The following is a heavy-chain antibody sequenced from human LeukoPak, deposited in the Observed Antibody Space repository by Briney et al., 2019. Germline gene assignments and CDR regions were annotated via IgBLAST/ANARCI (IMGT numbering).Heavy chain of an antibody. D-gene: IGHD1-26*01. J-gene: IGHJ4*02. CDR2: IYYSGST. Sequence: PSQTLSLTCTVSGRSISSSSYYWGWIRQPPGKGLEWIGSIYYSGSTYYNPSRKSRVTISVDTSKNQSSLKLSSVTAADTAVYYCARVHSGSYGIFDYWGQGTLVTVSS. CDR1: GRSISSSSYY. CDR3: ARVHSGSYGIFDY. V-gene: IGHV4-39*07.